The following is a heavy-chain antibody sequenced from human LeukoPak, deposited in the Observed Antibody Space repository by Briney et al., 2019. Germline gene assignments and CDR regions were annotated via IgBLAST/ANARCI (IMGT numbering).Heavy chain of an antibody. D-gene: IGHD6-19*01. CDR2: IYYSGST. J-gene: IGHJ6*03. V-gene: IGHV4-59*01. CDR1: GGSISSYY. CDR3: ARAVAGSPYYYYYMDV. Sequence: PSETLSLTCTDSGGSISSYYWSWIRQPPGKGLEWIGYIYYSGSTNYNPSLKSRVTISVDTSKNQFSLKLSSVTAADTAVYYCARAVAGSPYYYYYMDVWGKGTTVTVSS.